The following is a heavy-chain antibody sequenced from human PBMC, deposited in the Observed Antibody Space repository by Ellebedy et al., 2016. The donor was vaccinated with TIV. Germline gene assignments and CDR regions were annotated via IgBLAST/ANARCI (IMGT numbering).Heavy chain of an antibody. CDR3: AKDGGVYGGNGNDAFDM. Sequence: GGSLRLXXAASGFTFSTYGMHWVRQAPGKGLEWVAVISYDGSNKYYADSVKGRFTTSRDNSKNTLYLHMNSLRAEVTAVYYCAKDGGVYGGNGNDAFDMWGQGTVVTVSS. CDR2: ISYDGSNK. CDR1: GFTFSTYG. D-gene: IGHD4-23*01. V-gene: IGHV3-30*18. J-gene: IGHJ3*02.